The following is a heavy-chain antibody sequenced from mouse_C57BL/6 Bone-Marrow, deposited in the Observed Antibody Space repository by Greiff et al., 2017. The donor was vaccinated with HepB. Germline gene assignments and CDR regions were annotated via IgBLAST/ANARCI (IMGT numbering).Heavy chain of an antibody. J-gene: IGHJ2*01. V-gene: IGHV1-64*01. Sequence: VQLQQSGAELVKPGASVKLSCKASGYTFTSYWMHWVKQRPGQGLEWIGMIHPNSGSTNYNEKFKSKATLTVDKSSSTAYIQLSSLTSEDSAVYYCARGYGSTLWGQGTTLTVSS. D-gene: IGHD1-1*01. CDR2: IHPNSGST. CDR3: ARGYGSTL. CDR1: GYTFTSYW.